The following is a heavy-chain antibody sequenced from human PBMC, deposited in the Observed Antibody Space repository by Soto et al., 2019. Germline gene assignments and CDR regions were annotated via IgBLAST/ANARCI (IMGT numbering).Heavy chain of an antibody. J-gene: IGHJ5*01. CDR1: GGSFSSSNW. CDR3: ARGGGGYSSSWFDY. V-gene: IGHV4-4*02. D-gene: IGHD6-13*01. Sequence: QVQLQESGPGLVKPSETLSLTCPVSGGSFSSSNWGSWFGRPPGRGLEWIAEIFHTGSTNYNPSLKSRVTISVDKSKNQFSLKLTSVTAADTAVYYCARGGGGYSSSWFDYWGQGTLVNVSS. CDR2: IFHTGST.